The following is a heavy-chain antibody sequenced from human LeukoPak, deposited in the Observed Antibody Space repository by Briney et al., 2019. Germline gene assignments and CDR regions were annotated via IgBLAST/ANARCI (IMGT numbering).Heavy chain of an antibody. CDR3: ARGPVYGYGDSNWFDP. D-gene: IGHD4-17*01. CDR1: GGSISSGGYS. CDR2: IYHSGST. Sequence: PSETLPLTCAVSGGSISSGGYSWSWIRQPPGKGLEWIGYIYHSGSTYYNPSLKSRVTISVDRSKNQFSLKLSSVTAADTAVYYCARGPVYGYGDSNWFDPWGQGTLVTVSS. V-gene: IGHV4-30-2*01. J-gene: IGHJ5*02.